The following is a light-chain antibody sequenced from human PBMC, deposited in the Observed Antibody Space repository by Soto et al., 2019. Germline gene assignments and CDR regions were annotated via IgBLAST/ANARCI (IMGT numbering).Light chain of an antibody. CDR3: QQYYSYPRT. Sequence: AIRMTQSPSSFSASTGDRVTITCRASQGISSYLAWYQQKPGKAPKLLIYAASTLQSGVSSRFSGSGSGTDFTLTISCLQSEDFATYYCQQYYSYPRTFGQGTKVDIK. CDR2: AAS. CDR1: QGISSY. V-gene: IGKV1-8*01. J-gene: IGKJ1*01.